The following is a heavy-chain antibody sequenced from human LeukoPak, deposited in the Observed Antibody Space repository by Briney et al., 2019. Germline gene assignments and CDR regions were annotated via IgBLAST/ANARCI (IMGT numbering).Heavy chain of an antibody. CDR2: IRYDGSNQ. CDR1: GFTFSSYG. D-gene: IGHD3-10*01. J-gene: IGHJ4*02. CDR3: AKDDGVRGALFDY. Sequence: TGGSLRLSCAASGFTFSSYGMHWVRQAPGKGLEWVAFIRYDGSNQYYADSVKGRFTISRDNSKNTLYLQMNSLRTEDTAVYYCAKDDGVRGALFDYWGQGTLVTVSS. V-gene: IGHV3-30*02.